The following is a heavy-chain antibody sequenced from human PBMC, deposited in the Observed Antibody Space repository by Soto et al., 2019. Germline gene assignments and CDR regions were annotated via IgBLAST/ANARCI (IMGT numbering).Heavy chain of an antibody. Sequence: GGSLRLSCAASGFTFSSYVIHWVRQAPGKGLEWVAAISYDGTKKYYADSVKGRITISRDNSKNTLWLQMNSLRAEDTAVYYCAKGLPYDSSGYYYLYWGQGTLVTVSS. CDR1: GFTFSSYV. CDR3: AKGLPYDSSGYYYLY. D-gene: IGHD3-22*01. CDR2: ISYDGTKK. J-gene: IGHJ4*02. V-gene: IGHV3-30*18.